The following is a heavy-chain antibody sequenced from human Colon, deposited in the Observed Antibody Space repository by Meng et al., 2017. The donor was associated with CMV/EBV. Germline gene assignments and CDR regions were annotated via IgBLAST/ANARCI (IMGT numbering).Heavy chain of an antibody. V-gene: IGHV4-4*01. J-gene: IGHJ4*02. Sequence: TLSLTCVVSGGSLIGTNWWNWVRQPPGGGLEWIGESFHSGASNYNPSLKSRATISIDNSKNQFSLRLTSVTVADTAVYFCADPPAGLWGQGVLVTVSS. D-gene: IGHD3-16*01. CDR3: ADPPAGL. CDR2: SFHSGAS. CDR1: GGSLIGTNW.